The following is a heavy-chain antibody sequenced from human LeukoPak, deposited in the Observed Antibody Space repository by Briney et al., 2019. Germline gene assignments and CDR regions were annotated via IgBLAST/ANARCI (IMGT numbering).Heavy chain of an antibody. D-gene: IGHD2-15*01. CDR3: ARVSSGGSWLYYYYYGMDV. CDR2: IKQDGSEK. J-gene: IGHJ6*02. V-gene: IGHV3-7*01. CDR1: GFTFSSYW. Sequence: GGSLRLSCAASGFTFSSYWMSWVRRAPGKGLEWVANIKQDGSEKYYVDSVKGRFTISRDNAKNSLYLQMNSLRAEDMAVYYCARVSSGGSWLYYYYYGMDVWGQGTTVTVSS.